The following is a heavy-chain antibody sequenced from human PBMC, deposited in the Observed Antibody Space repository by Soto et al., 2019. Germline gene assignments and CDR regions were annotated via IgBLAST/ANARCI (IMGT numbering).Heavy chain of an antibody. D-gene: IGHD2-2*01. J-gene: IGHJ5*02. V-gene: IGHV5-10-1*01. CDR3: ARLYCSSSTCDSWFDP. CDR2: IDPRDSYT. Sequence: GESLKISCTGFGYTYTTFWISWVRQMPGRGLEWMGRIDPRDSYTSYGPSFQGHVTISVDKSINTAYLQWGSLKASDTAMYYCARLYCSSSTCDSWFDPWGQGTLVTVSS. CDR1: GYTYTTFW.